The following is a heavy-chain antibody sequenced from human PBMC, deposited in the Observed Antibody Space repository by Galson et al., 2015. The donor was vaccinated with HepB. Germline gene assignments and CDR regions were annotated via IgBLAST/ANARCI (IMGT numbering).Heavy chain of an antibody. CDR1: GYTFTGYY. D-gene: IGHD3-9*01. CDR3: ARGSSLTILDC. V-gene: IGHV1-2*06. CDR2: ISPNSGGT. Sequence: SVKVSCKASGYTFTGYYLHWVRQAPGQGLEWMGRISPNSGGTNYAQKFQGRVTMTRDTSISTAYMGLRRLRSDDTAVYYCARGSSLTILDCWGQGTLVTVSS. J-gene: IGHJ4*02.